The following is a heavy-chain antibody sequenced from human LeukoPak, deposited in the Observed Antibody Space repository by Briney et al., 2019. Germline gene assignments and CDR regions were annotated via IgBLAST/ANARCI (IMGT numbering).Heavy chain of an antibody. Sequence: RGSLRLSCAASGFTFSSYWMHWVRQPPGKGLVWVSRITSDGSGIGYADSVKGRFSTSRDNAKNTLYLQMNSLRAEDTAVYYCASGRLVGAPDYWGQGTLVTVSS. V-gene: IGHV3-74*01. CDR2: ITSDGSGI. CDR1: GFTFSSYW. CDR3: ASGRLVGAPDY. J-gene: IGHJ4*02. D-gene: IGHD1-26*01.